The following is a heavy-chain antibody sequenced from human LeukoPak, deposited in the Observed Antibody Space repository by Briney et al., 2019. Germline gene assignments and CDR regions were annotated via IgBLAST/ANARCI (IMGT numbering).Heavy chain of an antibody. CDR1: GFTFDDYA. V-gene: IGHV3-9*01. J-gene: IGHJ6*02. CDR3: AKDMGGPQPYYYYYGMGV. Sequence: GRSLRLSCAASGFTFDDYAMHWVRQAPGKGLEWVSGISWNSGSIGYADSVKGRFTISRDNAKNSLYLQMNSLRAEDTALYYCAKDMGGPQPYYYYYGMGVWGQGTTVTVSS. D-gene: IGHD3-16*01. CDR2: ISWNSGSI.